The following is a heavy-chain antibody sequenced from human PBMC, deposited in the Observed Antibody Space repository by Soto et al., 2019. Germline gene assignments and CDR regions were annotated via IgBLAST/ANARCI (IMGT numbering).Heavy chain of an antibody. CDR2: XEPEKXKQ. J-gene: IGHJ5*02. CDR1: GFPFSSTW. V-gene: IGHV3-7*01. Sequence: GXSLRLSCATSGFPFSSTWMNWVRQAPGKGLQWVDSXEPEKXKQYYVDSVKXXFTLSRDXXKSYMFLQMDSLRVEDTATYYCATDRGYNCFDLWGQGTLVTVSS. CDR3: ATDRGYNCFDL.